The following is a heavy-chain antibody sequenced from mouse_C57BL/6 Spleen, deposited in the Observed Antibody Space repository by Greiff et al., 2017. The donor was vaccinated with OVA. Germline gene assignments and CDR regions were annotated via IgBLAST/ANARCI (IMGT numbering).Heavy chain of an antibody. V-gene: IGHV1-82*01. CDR2: IYPGDGGT. J-gene: IGHJ3*01. CDR3: ARSSYDYAL. D-gene: IGHD2-4*01. CDR1: GYAFSSSW. Sequence: QVQLQQSGPELVKPGASVKISCKASGYAFSSSWMNWVKQRPGKGLEWIGRIYPGDGGTNYNGKFKGKATLTADKSSSTAYMQLSSLTSEDSAVYCCARSSYDYALWGQGTLVTVSA.